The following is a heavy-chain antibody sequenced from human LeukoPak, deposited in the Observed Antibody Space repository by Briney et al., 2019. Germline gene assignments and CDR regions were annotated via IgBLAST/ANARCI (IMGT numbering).Heavy chain of an antibody. D-gene: IGHD6-19*01. Sequence: GGSLRLSCAASGFTFSDYYMSWIRQAPGKELEWVSYISSSGSTIYYADSVKGRFTISRDNAKNSLYLQMNSLRAEDTAVYYCARGAQWLDVDYYGMDVWGQGTTVTVSS. J-gene: IGHJ6*02. CDR1: GFTFSDYY. V-gene: IGHV3-11*01. CDR3: ARGAQWLDVDYYGMDV. CDR2: ISSSGSTI.